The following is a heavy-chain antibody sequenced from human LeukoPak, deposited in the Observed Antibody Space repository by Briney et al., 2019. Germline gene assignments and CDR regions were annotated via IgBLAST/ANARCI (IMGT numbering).Heavy chain of an antibody. J-gene: IGHJ4*02. CDR1: GFTFSSYA. D-gene: IGHD2-21*02. Sequence: GGSLRLSCAASGFTFSSYAMSWVRQAPGKGLEWVSYIGSSSSYTNYADSVKGRFTVSRDNAKNSLYLQMNSLRAEDTAVYYCARRGGDGDYFDYWGQGTLVTVSS. CDR3: ARRGGDGDYFDY. V-gene: IGHV3-11*03. CDR2: IGSSSSYT.